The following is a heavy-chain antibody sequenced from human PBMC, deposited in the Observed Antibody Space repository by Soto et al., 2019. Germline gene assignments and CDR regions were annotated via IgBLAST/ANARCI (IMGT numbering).Heavy chain of an antibody. CDR1: GGTFSSYA. Sequence: SVKVSCKASGGTFSSYAISWVRQAPGQGLEWMGGIIPIFGTANYAQKFQGRVTITADESTSTAYMELSSLRSEDTAVYYCAKSDTAMEEFDYWGQGTLVTVSS. CDR3: AKSDTAMEEFDY. D-gene: IGHD5-18*01. V-gene: IGHV1-69*13. CDR2: IIPIFGTA. J-gene: IGHJ4*02.